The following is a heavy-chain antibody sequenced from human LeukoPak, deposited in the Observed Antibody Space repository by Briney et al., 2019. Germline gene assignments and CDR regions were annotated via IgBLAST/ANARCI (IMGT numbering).Heavy chain of an antibody. D-gene: IGHD3-9*01. V-gene: IGHV1-24*01. CDR3: ATTSPVGGYFDWPSYYYYGMDV. Sequence: ASVKVSCKVSGYTLTGLSMHWVRQAPGKGLEWMGGFDPEDGETIYAQKFQGRVTMTEDTSTDTAYMELSSLRSEDTAVYYCATTSPVGGYFDWPSYYYYGMDVWGQGTTVTVSS. CDR1: GYTLTGLS. J-gene: IGHJ6*02. CDR2: FDPEDGET.